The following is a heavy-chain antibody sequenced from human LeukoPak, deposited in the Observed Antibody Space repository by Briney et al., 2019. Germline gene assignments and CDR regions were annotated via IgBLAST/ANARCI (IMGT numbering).Heavy chain of an antibody. D-gene: IGHD3-22*01. J-gene: IGHJ1*01. CDR3: ARKGYDSSGYYFYFQH. V-gene: IGHV3-48*03. CDR2: ISSSGSTI. CDR1: GFTFSSYE. Sequence: GGSLRLSCAASGFTFSSYEMNWVRQAPGKGLEWVSYISSSGSTIYYADSVKGRFTISRDNAKNSLYLQMNSLRAEDTAVYYCARKGYDSSGYYFYFQHWGQGTLVTVSS.